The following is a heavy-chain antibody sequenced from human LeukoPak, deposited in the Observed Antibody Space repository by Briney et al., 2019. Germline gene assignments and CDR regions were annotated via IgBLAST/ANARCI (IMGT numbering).Heavy chain of an antibody. V-gene: IGHV4-59*08. J-gene: IGHJ6*02. CDR2: IYYSGST. D-gene: IGHD3-10*01. CDR1: GGSISSYY. Sequence: SETLSLTCTVSGGSISSYYWSWIRQPPGKGLEWIGYIYYSGSTNYNPPLKSRVTISVDTSKNQFSLKLSSVTAADTAVYYCARQVGSGSYYGYYYYGMDVWGQGTTVTVSS. CDR3: ARQVGSGSYYGYYYYGMDV.